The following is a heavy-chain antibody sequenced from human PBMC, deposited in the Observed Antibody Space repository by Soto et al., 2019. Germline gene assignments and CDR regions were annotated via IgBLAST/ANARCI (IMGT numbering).Heavy chain of an antibody. CDR3: AKWLRGGSYYCDY. Sequence: AGSMRLSLAASGFSFSTYAMSWVRQTPGKGLEWIALISSNGRTDYADSVTGRFTISRDMSQNTVSLQMNSLRAEDTATYYCAKWLRGGSYYCDYWGQGALVTVSS. V-gene: IGHV3-23*01. CDR2: ISSNGRT. D-gene: IGHD2-15*01. CDR1: GFSFSTYA. J-gene: IGHJ4*02.